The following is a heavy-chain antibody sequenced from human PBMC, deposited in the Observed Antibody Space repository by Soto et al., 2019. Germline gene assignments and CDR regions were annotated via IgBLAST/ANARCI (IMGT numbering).Heavy chain of an antibody. CDR1: GGSINTNY. J-gene: IGHJ4*02. CDR2: THYSGTT. D-gene: IGHD3-16*01. Sequence: PSETLSLTCTVSGGSINTNYWTWMRQPPGQGLEWIGYTHYSGTTNYNPSLKSRVTMSMDASKNEFFLRLDSVTAADTAVYYCGRDPRGGTYWGQGTLVXVSS. CDR3: GRDPRGGTY. V-gene: IGHV4-59*01.